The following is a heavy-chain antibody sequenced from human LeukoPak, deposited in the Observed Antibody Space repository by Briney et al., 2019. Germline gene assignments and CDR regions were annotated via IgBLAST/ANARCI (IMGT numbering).Heavy chain of an antibody. V-gene: IGHV4-61*02. Sequence: SETLSLTCTVSGGSISSGSYYWSWIRQPAGKGLEWIGRIYTSGSTNYNPSLKSRLTISVDTSKNQFSLKLSSVTAADTAVYYCASSEGDFWSGYFLDWGQGTLFTVSS. CDR2: IYTSGST. CDR1: GGSISSGSYY. J-gene: IGHJ4*02. D-gene: IGHD3-3*01. CDR3: ASSEGDFWSGYFLD.